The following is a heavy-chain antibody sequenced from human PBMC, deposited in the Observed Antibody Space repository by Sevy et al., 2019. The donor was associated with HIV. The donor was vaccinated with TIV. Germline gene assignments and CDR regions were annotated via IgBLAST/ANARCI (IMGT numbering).Heavy chain of an antibody. CDR2: ISYDATNK. CDR1: GFTFTSYS. Sequence: GGSLRLSCAASGFTFTSYSMHWVRQAPGKGLEWVATISYDATNKHYADSVKGRFTISRDNSRNSLFLQMDSLRSEDTAVYYWALERLSSNVAEYFQNWGQGTLVTVSS. D-gene: IGHD1-1*01. J-gene: IGHJ1*01. V-gene: IGHV3-30-3*01. CDR3: ALERLSSNVAEYFQN.